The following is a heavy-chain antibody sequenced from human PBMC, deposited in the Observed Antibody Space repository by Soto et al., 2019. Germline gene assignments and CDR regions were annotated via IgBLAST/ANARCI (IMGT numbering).Heavy chain of an antibody. J-gene: IGHJ5*02. Sequence: GGSLRLSCAASGFTFSSYAMSWVRQAPGEGLEWVSAISGSGGSTYYADSVKGRFTISRDNSKNTLYLQMNSLRAEDTAVYYCAKDFWSGYNNWFDPWGQGTLVTVSS. CDR2: ISGSGGST. V-gene: IGHV3-23*01. CDR1: GFTFSSYA. CDR3: AKDFWSGYNNWFDP. D-gene: IGHD3-3*01.